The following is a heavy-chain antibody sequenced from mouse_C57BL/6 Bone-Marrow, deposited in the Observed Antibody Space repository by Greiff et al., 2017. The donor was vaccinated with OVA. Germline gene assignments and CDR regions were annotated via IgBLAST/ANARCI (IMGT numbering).Heavy chain of an antibody. D-gene: IGHD1-1*01. CDR1: GYTFTSYW. CDR3: AREHTTRDY. J-gene: IGHJ4*01. CDR2: IDPSNSYT. Sequence: QVQLQQPGAELVRPGTSVKLSCKASGYTFTSYWMHWVKQRPGQGLEWIGVIDPSNSYTNYNEKFKGKATLTVDKSSSTAYMQLSSLTSDDAAVYYCAREHTTRDYWGQGTSVTVSA. V-gene: IGHV1-59*01.